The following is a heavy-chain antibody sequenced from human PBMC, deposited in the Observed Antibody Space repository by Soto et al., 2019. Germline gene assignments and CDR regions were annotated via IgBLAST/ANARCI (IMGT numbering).Heavy chain of an antibody. D-gene: IGHD4-17*01. CDR2: ISYDGSNK. Sequence: QVQLVESGGGVVQPGRSLRLSCAASGFTFSSYGMHWVRQAPGKGLEWVAVISYDGSNKYYADSVKGRFTISRDNSKNTLYLQMNSLRAEDTAVYYCAKVQDPYGDWYYYYCMDVWGQGTTVTVSS. J-gene: IGHJ6*02. V-gene: IGHV3-30*18. CDR3: AKVQDPYGDWYYYYCMDV. CDR1: GFTFSSYG.